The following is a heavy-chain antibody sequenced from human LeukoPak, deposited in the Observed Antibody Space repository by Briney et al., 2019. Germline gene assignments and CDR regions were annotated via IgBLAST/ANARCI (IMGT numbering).Heavy chain of an antibody. D-gene: IGHD3-22*01. J-gene: IGHJ4*02. CDR3: AKQRVSNGSYYFDY. V-gene: IGHV3-23*01. CDR2: FSSGAST. CDR1: GFTISSYA. Sequence: PGGSLRLSCAASGFTISSYAMSWVRQAPGKGLGWVSSFSSGASTDYADSVKGRFTISRDNPKNTVYLQMNSLRAEDTAVYYCAKQRVSNGSYYFDYWGQGTLVTVSS.